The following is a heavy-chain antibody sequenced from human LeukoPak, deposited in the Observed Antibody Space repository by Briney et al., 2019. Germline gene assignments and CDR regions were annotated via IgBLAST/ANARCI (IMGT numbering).Heavy chain of an antibody. CDR2: INHSGST. CDR3: ARASGGPSNPQGGFDY. D-gene: IGHD2-15*01. V-gene: IGHV4-34*01. J-gene: IGHJ4*02. Sequence: PSETLSLTCAVYGGSFSGYYWSWIRQPPGKGLEWIGEINHSGSTNYNPSLKSRVTISVDTSKNQFSLRLSSVTAADTAVYYCARASGGPSNPQGGFDYWGQGTLVTVSS. CDR1: GGSFSGYY.